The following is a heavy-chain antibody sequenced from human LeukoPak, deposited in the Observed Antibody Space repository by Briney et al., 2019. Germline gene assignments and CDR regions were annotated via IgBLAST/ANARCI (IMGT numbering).Heavy chain of an antibody. CDR2: ISSSGSTI. CDR3: AKDPGSGWYVNYFDY. J-gene: IGHJ4*02. CDR1: AFTFSTYS. Sequence: HAGGSLRLSCAASAFTFSTYSMNWVRQAPGKGLEWVSYISSSGSTIYYADSVKGRLTISRDNAKNSRYLQMNSLRAEDTAVYYCAKDPGSGWYVNYFDYWGQGTLVTVSS. V-gene: IGHV3-48*01. D-gene: IGHD6-19*01.